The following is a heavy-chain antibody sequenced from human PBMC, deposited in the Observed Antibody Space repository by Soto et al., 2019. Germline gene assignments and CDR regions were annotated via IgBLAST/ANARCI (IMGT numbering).Heavy chain of an antibody. Sequence: SETLSLTCTVSGGSISSYYWSWIRQPPGKGLEWIGYIYYSGSTNYNPSLKSRVTTSVDTSKNQFSLKLSSVTAADTAVYYCARAPGGVAGLLDAFDIWGQGTMVTVSS. D-gene: IGHD6-19*01. CDR3: ARAPGGVAGLLDAFDI. J-gene: IGHJ3*02. V-gene: IGHV4-59*01. CDR1: GGSISSYY. CDR2: IYYSGST.